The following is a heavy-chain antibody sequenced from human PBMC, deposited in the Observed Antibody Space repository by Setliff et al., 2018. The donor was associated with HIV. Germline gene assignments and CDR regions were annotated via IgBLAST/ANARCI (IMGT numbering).Heavy chain of an antibody. Sequence: GASVKVSCKASGGTFSSYAISWVRQAPGQGLEWMGGIIPIFGTANYAQKFQGRVTITTDESTSTAYMELSSLRSEDTAVYYCARVIRRPSYYNFWSGLDSYYYGMDVWGQGTTVTVSS. CDR3: ARVIRRPSYYNFWSGLDSYYYGMDV. CDR2: IIPIFGTA. J-gene: IGHJ6*02. CDR1: GGTFSSYA. D-gene: IGHD3-3*01. V-gene: IGHV1-69*05.